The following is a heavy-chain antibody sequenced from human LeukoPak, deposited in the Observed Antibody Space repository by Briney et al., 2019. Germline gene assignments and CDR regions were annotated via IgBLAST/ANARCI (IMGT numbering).Heavy chain of an antibody. D-gene: IGHD2-2*01. CDR2: MSGSGGST. CDR3: AKDHCSSTSCYPYYYYYGMDV. Sequence: GSLRLPCAASGFTFSSYAMSWVRHAPGQGLEWVSAMSGSGGSTYSADSVKGRFTISRDNSKNTLYLQMNSLRAEDTAVYYCAKDHCSSTSCYPYYYYYGMDVWGKGTTVTVSS. J-gene: IGHJ6*04. CDR1: GFTFSSYA. V-gene: IGHV3-23*01.